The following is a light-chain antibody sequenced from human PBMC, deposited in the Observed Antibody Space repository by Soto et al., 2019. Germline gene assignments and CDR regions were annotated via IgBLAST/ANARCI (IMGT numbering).Light chain of an antibody. CDR1: QTINSY. CDR2: DAS. V-gene: IGKV3-11*01. Sequence: TQSRATLSSSPGERAPLSCRASQTINSYLAWYQQRPGQAPRPLIYDASYRATGVPARFSGSGSGTAFTLTISGLEPEDFAVYYCQQRSNWPLTFGGGSKVDI. CDR3: QQRSNWPLT. J-gene: IGKJ4*01.